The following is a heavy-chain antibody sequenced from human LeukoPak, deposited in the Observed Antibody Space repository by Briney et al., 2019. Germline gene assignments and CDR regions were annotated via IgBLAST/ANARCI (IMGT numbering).Heavy chain of an antibody. V-gene: IGHV3-30*03. CDR1: GFTFSSYG. D-gene: IGHD6-19*01. J-gene: IGHJ3*02. CDR2: ISYDGSNK. Sequence: PGRSLRLSRAASGFTFSSYGMHWVRQAPGKGLEWVAVISYDGSNKYYADSVKGRFTISRDNSKNTLYLQMNSLRAEDTAVYYCARLSIAVAGFDAFDIWGQGTMVTVSS. CDR3: ARLSIAVAGFDAFDI.